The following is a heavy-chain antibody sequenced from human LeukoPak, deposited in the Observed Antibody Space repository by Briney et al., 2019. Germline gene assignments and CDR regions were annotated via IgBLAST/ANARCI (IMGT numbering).Heavy chain of an antibody. J-gene: IGHJ4*02. CDR3: AKVYSSSYYGIFDY. V-gene: IGHV3-23*01. D-gene: IGHD6-13*01. Sequence: GGSLRLSCAASGFIFTNYAMSWVRQAPGKGLQWVSAISGGGGSTYYTASVKGRFTISRDNSRNTLHLQMNSLGADDTAVYYCAKVYSSSYYGIFDYWGQGTLITVSS. CDR1: GFIFTNYA. CDR2: ISGGGGST.